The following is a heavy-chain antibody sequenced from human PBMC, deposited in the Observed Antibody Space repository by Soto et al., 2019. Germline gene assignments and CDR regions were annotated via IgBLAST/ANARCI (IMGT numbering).Heavy chain of an antibody. D-gene: IGHD2-2*01. CDR1: GGSISSSSYY. CDR3: AREARCSSTSCYGVALGLGHYYYMDV. CDR2: IYYSGST. V-gene: IGHV4-39*02. Sequence: SETLSLTCTVSGGSISSSSYYWGWIRQPPGKGLEWIGSIYYSGSTYYNPSLKSRVTISVDTSKNQFSLKLSSVTAADTAVYYCAREARCSSTSCYGVALGLGHYYYMDVWGKGTTVTVSS. J-gene: IGHJ6*03.